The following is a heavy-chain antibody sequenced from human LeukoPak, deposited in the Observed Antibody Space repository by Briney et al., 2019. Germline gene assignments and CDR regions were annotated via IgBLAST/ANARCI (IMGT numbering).Heavy chain of an antibody. CDR2: INHSGST. D-gene: IGHD1-26*01. CDR3: GRESRIVGTTSVWYYFDY. J-gene: IGHJ4*02. CDR1: GGSFSGYY. V-gene: IGHV4-34*01. Sequence: PSETLSVTCAVYGGSFSGYYWSWIRQPPGKGLEWIGEINHSGSTNYNPSLTSRVTISVDTSKNQFSLKLTSVTAADTAVYYCGRESRIVGTTSVWYYFDYWGQGTLVTVSS.